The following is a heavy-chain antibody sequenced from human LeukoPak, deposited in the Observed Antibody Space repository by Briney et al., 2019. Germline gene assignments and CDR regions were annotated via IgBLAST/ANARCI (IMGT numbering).Heavy chain of an antibody. CDR2: IYTIGST. CDR3: ARGNYYDSSGYPNWFDP. J-gene: IGHJ5*02. CDR1: GGSISSGSYY. V-gene: IGHV4-61*02. D-gene: IGHD3-22*01. Sequence: SETLSLTCTVSGGSISSGSYYWSWIRQPAGKGLEWIGRIYTIGSTNYNPSLKSRVTISVDTSKNQFCLKLSSVTAADTAVYYCARGNYYDSSGYPNWFDPWGQGTLVTVS.